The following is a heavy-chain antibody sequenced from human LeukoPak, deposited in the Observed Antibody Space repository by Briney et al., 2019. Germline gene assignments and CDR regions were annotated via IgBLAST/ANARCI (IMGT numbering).Heavy chain of an antibody. J-gene: IGHJ3*02. CDR2: ISWNSGSI. D-gene: IGHD3-22*01. Sequence: GRSLRLSCAASGFTFDDYAMHWVRQAPGKGLEWVSGISWNSGSIGYADSVKGRFTISRDNAKNSLYLQMNSLRADDTAVYYCARDSYDSSGYYSSGAFDIWGQGTMVTVSS. V-gene: IGHV3-9*01. CDR3: ARDSYDSSGYYSSGAFDI. CDR1: GFTFDDYA.